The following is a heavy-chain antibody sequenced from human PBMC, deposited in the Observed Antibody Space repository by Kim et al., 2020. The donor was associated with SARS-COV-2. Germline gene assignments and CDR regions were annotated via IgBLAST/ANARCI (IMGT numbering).Heavy chain of an antibody. CDR3: ARARGGDY. CDR2: RST. J-gene: IGHJ4*02. D-gene: IGHD3-10*01. V-gene: IGHV3-74*01. Sequence: RSTSYADTVKGRFTNTRDNAKNTLYLQVNSLRAEDTAVYYCARARGGDYWGQGTLVTVSS.